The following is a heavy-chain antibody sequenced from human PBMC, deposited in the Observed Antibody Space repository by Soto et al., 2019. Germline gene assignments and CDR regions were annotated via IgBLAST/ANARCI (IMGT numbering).Heavy chain of an antibody. D-gene: IGHD2-2*01. CDR1: GFTFSSYA. CDR3: AKRERSYCSSTSCYAGSIDY. V-gene: IGHV3-23*01. J-gene: IGHJ4*02. CDR2: ISGSGGST. Sequence: GGSLRLSCAASGFTFSSYAMSWVRQAPGKGLEWVSAISGSGGSTYYADSVKGRFTISRDNSKNTLYLQMNSLRAEDTAVYYCAKRERSYCSSTSCYAGSIDYWGQGTLVTVSS.